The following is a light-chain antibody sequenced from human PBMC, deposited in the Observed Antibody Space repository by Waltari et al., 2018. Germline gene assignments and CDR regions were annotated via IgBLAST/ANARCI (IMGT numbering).Light chain of an antibody. V-gene: IGKV4-1*01. CDR3: QQYYRVPLT. Sequence: DIVMTQSPDSLAVSLGERATINCKSSQGILDGPNNSNSLAWYQQKPGQPPNLLIYWASTRESGVHERFSGSGSGTDFSLTISSLQAEDVAVYYCQQYYRVPLTFGGGTKIEIK. J-gene: IGKJ4*01. CDR1: QGILDGPNNSNS. CDR2: WAS.